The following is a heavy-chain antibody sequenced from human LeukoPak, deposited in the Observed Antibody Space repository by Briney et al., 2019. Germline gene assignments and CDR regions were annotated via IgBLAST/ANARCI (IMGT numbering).Heavy chain of an antibody. D-gene: IGHD2-2*01. CDR2: INPSGGST. V-gene: IGHV1-46*01. J-gene: IGHJ4*02. Sequence: ASVKVSCKASGYTFTSYYMHWVRQAPGQGLEWMGIINPSGGSTSYAQKFQGRVTMTRDMSTSTDYMELSSLRSEDTAVYYCARGYCSTSCYGEVAAMPWGQGTLVTVSS. CDR3: ARGYCSTSCYGEVAAMP. CDR1: GYTFTSYY.